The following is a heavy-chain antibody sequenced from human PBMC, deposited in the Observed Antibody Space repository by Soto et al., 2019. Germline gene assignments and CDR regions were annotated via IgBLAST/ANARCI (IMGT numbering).Heavy chain of an antibody. Sequence: SVKVSCKASGGTFSSYAISWVRQAPGQGPEWMGGIIPIFGTANYAQKFQGRVTITADESTSTAYMELSSLRSEDTAVYYCARKVGIAAAGTNWFDPWGQGTLVTVSS. D-gene: IGHD6-13*01. V-gene: IGHV1-69*13. CDR3: ARKVGIAAAGTNWFDP. CDR2: IIPIFGTA. CDR1: GGTFSSYA. J-gene: IGHJ5*02.